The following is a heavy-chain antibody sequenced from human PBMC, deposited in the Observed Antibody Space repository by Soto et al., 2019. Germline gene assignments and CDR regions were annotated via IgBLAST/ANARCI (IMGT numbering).Heavy chain of an antibody. D-gene: IGHD3-16*01. Sequence: SETLSLTCTVSGGSISSYYWSWIRQPAGKGLEWIGRIYTSGSTNYNPSLKSRVTMSVDTSKNQFSLKLSSVTAADTAVYYCARGGSMAASFYYYYGMDVWGQGTTVTSP. V-gene: IGHV4-4*07. CDR1: GGSISSYY. CDR3: ARGGSMAASFYYYYGMDV. CDR2: IYTSGST. J-gene: IGHJ6*02.